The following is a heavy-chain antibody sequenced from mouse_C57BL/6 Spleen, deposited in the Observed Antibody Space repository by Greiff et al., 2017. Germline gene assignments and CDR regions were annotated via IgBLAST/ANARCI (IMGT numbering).Heavy chain of an antibody. CDR2: IYPRSGNT. CDR1: GYTFTSYG. D-gene: IGHD2-3*01. Sequence: VQLQQSGAELAKPGASVKLSCKASGYTFTSYGISWVKQRTGQGLEWIGEIYPRSGNTYYNEKFKGKATLTADKSSSTAYMELRSLTSEDSAVYFCAREGWLLKDYAMDYWGQGTSGTVSS. CDR3: AREGWLLKDYAMDY. J-gene: IGHJ4*01. V-gene: IGHV1-81*01.